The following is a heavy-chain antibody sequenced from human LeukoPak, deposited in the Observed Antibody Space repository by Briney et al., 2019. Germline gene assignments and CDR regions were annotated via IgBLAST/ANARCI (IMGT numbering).Heavy chain of an antibody. CDR1: GFTFSNYA. D-gene: IGHD2-2*01. CDR2: ISYSGGST. V-gene: IGHV3-23*01. J-gene: IGHJ6*02. Sequence: GVSLRLSCAASGFTFSNYAMSWVRQAPGKGLEWVSVISYSGGSTYYADSVKGRFTISRDNSKNTLYLQMNSLRAEDTAVYFCAKIRECSTTSCYRTYGMDVWGQGTTVTVSS. CDR3: AKIRECSTTSCYRTYGMDV.